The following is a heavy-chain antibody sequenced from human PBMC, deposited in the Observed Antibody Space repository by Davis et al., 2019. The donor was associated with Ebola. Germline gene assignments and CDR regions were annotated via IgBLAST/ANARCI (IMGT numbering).Heavy chain of an antibody. CDR1: GDSISSSDYY. CDR3: ARRKHLVYDWFDP. CDR2: IYNSGRT. D-gene: IGHD6-13*01. Sequence: SETLSLTCTVSGDSISSSDYYWGWVRQSPGKGMEWIGSIYNSGRTHYSPPLKSRVTISIDTSRNQFSLKLASVTAADTGIYYCARRKHLVYDWFDPWGQGTLVTVSS. J-gene: IGHJ5*02. V-gene: IGHV4-39*01.